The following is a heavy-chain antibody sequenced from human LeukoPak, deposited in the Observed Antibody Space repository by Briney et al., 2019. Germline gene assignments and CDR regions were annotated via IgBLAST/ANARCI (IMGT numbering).Heavy chain of an antibody. CDR1: GFTFSSYS. Sequence: GGSLRLSCAASGFTFSSYSMNWVRQAPGKGLEWVSSISSSSSYIYYADSVKGRFTISRDNAKNSLYLQMNSLRAEDTAVYYCARGLAVATMLTGYWGQGTLVTVSS. J-gene: IGHJ4*02. CDR3: ARGLAVATMLTGY. CDR2: ISSSSSYI. V-gene: IGHV3-21*01. D-gene: IGHD5-24*01.